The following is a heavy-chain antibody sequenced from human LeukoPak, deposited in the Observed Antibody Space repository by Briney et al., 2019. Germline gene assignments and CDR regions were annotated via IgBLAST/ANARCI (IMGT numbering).Heavy chain of an antibody. CDR2: ISGSSSYI. CDR3: ARDGRGDYCSGGSCLMFDP. CDR1: GFTFSSYS. J-gene: IGHJ5*02. Sequence: GGSLRLSCAASGFTFSSYSLNWVRQAPGKGLEWVSSISGSSSYIYYADSVKGRFTISRNNAKKSLFLQMNSLRAEDTTVYYCARDGRGDYCSGGSCLMFDPWGQGTLVTVSS. D-gene: IGHD2-15*01. V-gene: IGHV3-21*01.